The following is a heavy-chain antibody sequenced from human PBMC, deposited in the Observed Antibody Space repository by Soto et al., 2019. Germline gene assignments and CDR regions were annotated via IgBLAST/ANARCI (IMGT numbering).Heavy chain of an antibody. V-gene: IGHV4-34*01. D-gene: IGHD3-3*01. Sequence: ASETLSLTCAVYGGSFSGYYWSWIRQPPGKGLEWIGEINHSGSTNYNPSLKSRVTISVDTSKNQFSLKLSSVTAADTAVYYCARVTIFRHNAYWGQRTLVTVSS. CDR1: GGSFSGYY. CDR3: ARVTIFRHNAY. J-gene: IGHJ4*02. CDR2: INHSGST.